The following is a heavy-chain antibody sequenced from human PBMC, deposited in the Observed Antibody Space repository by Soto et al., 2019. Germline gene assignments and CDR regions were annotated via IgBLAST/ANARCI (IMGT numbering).Heavy chain of an antibody. V-gene: IGHV1-18*04. Sequence: QVQLVQSGEEVKKPGASVKVSCKASGYTFTSYGFTWVRQAPGQGLEWMGLINAHNGNTTYAQKFQGRVTMTTDTSTTTAYLEVRSLRSDDTAVYYCARDSTAWYSDYWGQGTLVTVSS. CDR1: GYTFTSYG. J-gene: IGHJ4*02. D-gene: IGHD6-19*01. CDR2: INAHNGNT. CDR3: ARDSTAWYSDY.